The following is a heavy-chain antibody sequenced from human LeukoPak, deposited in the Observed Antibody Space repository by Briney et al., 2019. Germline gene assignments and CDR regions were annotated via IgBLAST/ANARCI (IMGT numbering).Heavy chain of an antibody. CDR3: ARGPPDSSSFPLDY. J-gene: IGHJ4*02. CDR1: GYTFTSYA. V-gene: IGHV1-3*01. Sequence: ASVKVSCKASGYTFTSYAMHWVRQAPGQRLEWTGWINAGNGNTKYSQKFQGRVTITRDTSASTAYMELSSLRSEDTAVYYCARGPPDSSSFPLDYWGQGTLVTVSS. CDR2: INAGNGNT. D-gene: IGHD6-13*01.